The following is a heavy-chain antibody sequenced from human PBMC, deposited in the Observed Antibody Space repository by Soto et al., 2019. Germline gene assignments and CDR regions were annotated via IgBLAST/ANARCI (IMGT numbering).Heavy chain of an antibody. J-gene: IGHJ6*02. CDR3: ARGPQIRVGKNYYYYGMDV. CDR1: GFTFDDYG. CDR2: INWNGGST. D-gene: IGHD7-27*01. V-gene: IGHV3-20*04. Sequence: GGSLRLSCAASGFTFDDYGMSWVRQAPGKGLEWVSGINWNGGSTGYADSVKGRFTISRDNAKNSLYLQMNSLRAEDTALYYCARGPQIRVGKNYYYYGMDVWGQGTTVTVSS.